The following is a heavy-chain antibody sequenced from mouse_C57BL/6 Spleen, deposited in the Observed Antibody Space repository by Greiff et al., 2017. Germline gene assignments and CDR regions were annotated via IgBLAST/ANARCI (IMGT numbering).Heavy chain of an antibody. CDR2: INPNNGGT. Sequence: EVKLVESGPELVKPGASVKMSCKASGYTFTDYNMHWVKQSHGKSLEWIGYINPNNGGTSYNQKFKGKATLTVNKSSSTAYMELRSLTSEDSAVYYCASDPLFITKFAYWGQGTLVTVSA. CDR3: ASDPLFITKFAY. CDR1: GYTFTDYN. V-gene: IGHV1-22*01. J-gene: IGHJ3*01. D-gene: IGHD1-1*01.